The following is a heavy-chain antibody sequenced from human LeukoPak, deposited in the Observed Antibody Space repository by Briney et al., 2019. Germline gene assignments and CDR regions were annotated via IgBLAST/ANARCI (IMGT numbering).Heavy chain of an antibody. CDR3: ANTHCDSSPIAWNF. V-gene: IGHV3-23*01. J-gene: IGHJ4*02. D-gene: IGHD6-6*01. CDR1: GFTFRNYG. CDR2: LSDGGTRI. Sequence: GGSLRLSCIASGFTFRNYGMSWVRQAPGKGLEWVSGLSDGGTRIFYADSVKGRFTVSRDNSKNTLYLQMDSLRAEDTAVYYCANTHCDSSPIAWNFWGQGTLVTVSS.